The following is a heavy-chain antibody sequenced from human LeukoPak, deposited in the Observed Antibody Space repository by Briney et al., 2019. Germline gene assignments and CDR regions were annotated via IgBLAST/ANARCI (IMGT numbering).Heavy chain of an antibody. D-gene: IGHD6-19*01. V-gene: IGHV3-9*01. CDR3: ARASVKIPGIAVASGVDV. CDR2: INWNSDSI. Sequence: GGSLRLSCAVSGFTFDDYAMHWVRQVPGKGLEWVSGINWNSDSIGYADSVKGRFTISRDNSKNTLYLQMNSLRAEDTAVYYCARASVKIPGIAVASGVDVWGKGTTVTVSS. CDR1: GFTFDDYA. J-gene: IGHJ6*04.